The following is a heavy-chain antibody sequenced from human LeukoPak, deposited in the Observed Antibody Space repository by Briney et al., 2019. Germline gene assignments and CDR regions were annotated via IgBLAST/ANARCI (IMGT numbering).Heavy chain of an antibody. V-gene: IGHV3-21*01. CDR3: ARGSTSGSYYGY. J-gene: IGHJ4*02. D-gene: IGHD1-26*01. CDR1: GFTFSSYS. Sequence: GALRLSCAASGFTFSSYSMNWVRQAPGKGLEWVSSISSSSSYIYYADSVKGRFTISRDNAKNSLYLQMNSLRAEDTAVYYCARGSTSGSYYGYWGQGTLVTVSS. CDR2: ISSSSSYI.